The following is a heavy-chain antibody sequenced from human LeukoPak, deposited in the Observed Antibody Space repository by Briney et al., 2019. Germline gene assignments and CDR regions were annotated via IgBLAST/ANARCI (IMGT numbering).Heavy chain of an antibody. CDR3: ARDRPWIQPFDY. Sequence: ASVKVSCTASGYTFTSYGISWVRQAPGQGLEWMGWISAYNGNTNYAQKLQGRVTMTTDTSTSTDYMELRSLRSDDTAVYYCARDRPWIQPFDYWGQGTLVTVSS. CDR1: GYTFTSYG. D-gene: IGHD5-18*01. CDR2: ISAYNGNT. V-gene: IGHV1-18*01. J-gene: IGHJ4*02.